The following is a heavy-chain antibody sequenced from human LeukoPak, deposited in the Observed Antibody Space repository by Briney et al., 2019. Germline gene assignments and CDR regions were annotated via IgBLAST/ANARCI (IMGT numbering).Heavy chain of an antibody. J-gene: IGHJ4*02. CDR1: GYTFTGYY. V-gene: IGHV1-2*02. D-gene: IGHD6-19*01. Sequence: VASVKVSCKASGYTFTGYYMHWVRQAPGQGLEWMGWINPNNGGTNYAQKFQGRVTMTRDTSISAAYMELSRLRSDDTAVYYCAKGGSGWYHFDYWGQGTLVTVSS. CDR3: AKGGSGWYHFDY. CDR2: INPNNGGT.